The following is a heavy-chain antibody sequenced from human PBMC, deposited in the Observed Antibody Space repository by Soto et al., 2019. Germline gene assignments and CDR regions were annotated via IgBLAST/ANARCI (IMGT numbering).Heavy chain of an antibody. J-gene: IGHJ3*02. CDR1: GYTFTIYG. D-gene: IGHD3-22*01. V-gene: IGHV1-18*01. CDR3: ARDVLFQTYYYDSSGYIGAFDI. Sequence: GASVNVSCKAAGYTFTIYGISWGRQAPGQGLEWMGWISAYNGNTNYAQKLQGRVTMTTDTSTSTAYMELRSLRSDDTAVYYCARDVLFQTYYYDSSGYIGAFDIWGQGTMVTVS. CDR2: ISAYNGNT.